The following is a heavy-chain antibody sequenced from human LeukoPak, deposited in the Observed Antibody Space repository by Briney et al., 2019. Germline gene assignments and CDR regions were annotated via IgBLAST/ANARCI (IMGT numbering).Heavy chain of an antibody. V-gene: IGHV3-30-3*01. J-gene: IGHJ4*02. Sequence: GGSLRLSCAASGYTFSSYAMHGVRQAPGKGLEWVAVISYDGSNKYYADSVKGRFTISRDNSKHTLYLQMSSLRAEHTAVYYCARDPSYGGDFDYRGQGTLVTVSS. CDR2: ISYDGSNK. CDR3: ARDPSYGGDFDY. CDR1: GYTFSSYA. D-gene: IGHD4-23*01.